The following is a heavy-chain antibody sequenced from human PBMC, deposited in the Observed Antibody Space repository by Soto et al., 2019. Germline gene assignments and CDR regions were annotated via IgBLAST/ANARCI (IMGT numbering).Heavy chain of an antibody. Sequence: PGGSLRLSCAASGFTFSSYAMSWVRQAPGKGLEWVSAISGSGGSTYYADSVKGRFTISRDNSKNTLYLQMNSLRAEDTAVYYCAKEVCSGGSCYSGRRPYYFDYWGQGTLVTVSS. CDR1: GFTFSSYA. D-gene: IGHD2-15*01. CDR2: ISGSGGST. J-gene: IGHJ4*02. CDR3: AKEVCSGGSCYSGRRPYYFDY. V-gene: IGHV3-23*01.